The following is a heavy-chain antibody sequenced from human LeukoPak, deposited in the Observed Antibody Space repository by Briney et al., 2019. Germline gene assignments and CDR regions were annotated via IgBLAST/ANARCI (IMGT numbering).Heavy chain of an antibody. CDR2: IYTSGST. V-gene: IGHV4-61*05. D-gene: IGHD6-13*01. CDR3: AMISSSWTY. CDR1: GGSISSSSYY. J-gene: IGHJ4*02. Sequence: PSETLSLTCTVSGGSISSSSYYWGWIRQPPGKGLEWIGYIYTSGSTNYNPSLKSRVTISVDTSKNQFSLKLSSVTAADTAVYYCAMISSSWTYWGQGTLVTVSS.